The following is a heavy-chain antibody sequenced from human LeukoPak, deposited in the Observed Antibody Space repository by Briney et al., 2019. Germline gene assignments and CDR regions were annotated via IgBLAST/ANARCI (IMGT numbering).Heavy chain of an antibody. CDR1: GFTFSRYW. V-gene: IGHV3-74*01. CDR3: ARAGYDSSGQIYYYYYYYMDV. Sequence: GGSLRLSCAASGFTFSRYWMHWVRQAPGKGLVWVSRINSDGSSTSYADSVKGRFTISRDNAKNTLYLQMNSLRAEDTAVHYCARAGYDSSGQIYYYYYYYMDVWGKGTTVTVSS. CDR2: INSDGSST. J-gene: IGHJ6*03. D-gene: IGHD3-22*01.